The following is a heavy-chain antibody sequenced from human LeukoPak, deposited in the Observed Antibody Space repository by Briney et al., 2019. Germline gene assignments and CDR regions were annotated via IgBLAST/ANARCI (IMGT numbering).Heavy chain of an antibody. V-gene: IGHV1-69*04. CDR1: GGTFSSYA. CDR3: ARDEIRRSGRYDN. Sequence: ASVKVSCKASGGTFSSYAISWVRQAPGQGLEWMGRIIPILGIANYAQKFQGRVTITADKSTSTAYMELSSLRSEDTAVYYCARDEIRRSGRYDNWGQGTLVTVSS. D-gene: IGHD6-19*01. J-gene: IGHJ4*02. CDR2: IIPILGIA.